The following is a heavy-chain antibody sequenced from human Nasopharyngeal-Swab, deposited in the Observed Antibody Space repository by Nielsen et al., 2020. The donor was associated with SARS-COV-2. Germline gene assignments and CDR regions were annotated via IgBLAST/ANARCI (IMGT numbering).Heavy chain of an antibody. CDR3: ARPPAVAGNPFDP. J-gene: IGHJ5*02. CDR1: GFTFSSYA. CDR2: ISYDGSNK. D-gene: IGHD6-19*01. V-gene: IGHV3-30-3*01. Sequence: GGSLRLSCAASGFTFSSYAMHWVRQAPGKGLEWVAVISYDGSNKYYADSVKGRFTISRDNSKNTLYLQMNSLRAEDTAVYYCARPPAVAGNPFDPWGQGTLVTVSS.